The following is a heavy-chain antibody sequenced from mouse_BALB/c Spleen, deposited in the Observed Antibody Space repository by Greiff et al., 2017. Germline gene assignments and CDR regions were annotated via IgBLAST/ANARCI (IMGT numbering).Heavy chain of an antibody. J-gene: IGHJ1*01. CDR1: GYTFTSYY. CDR2: INPSNGGT. Sequence: VQLQQSGAELVKPGASVKLSCKASGYTFTSYYMYWVKQRPGQGLEWIGEINPSNGGTNFNEKFKSKATLTVDKSSSTAYMQLSSLTSEDSAVYYCTRGPEGYWYFDVWGAGTTGTVSS. V-gene: IGHV1S81*02. CDR3: TRGPEGYWYFDV.